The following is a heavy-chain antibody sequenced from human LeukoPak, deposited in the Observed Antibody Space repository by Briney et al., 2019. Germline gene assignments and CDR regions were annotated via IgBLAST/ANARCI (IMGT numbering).Heavy chain of an antibody. V-gene: IGHV4-59*01. Sequence: SGTLSLTCSVSGGSISSYYWSWIRQPPGKGLEWIGYIYYSGSTNYNPSLKSRVTISVDTSKNQFSLKLSSVTAADTAVYYCARDSGKLGFDYWGQGTLVTVSS. CDR1: GGSISSYY. D-gene: IGHD7-27*01. CDR3: ARDSGKLGFDY. J-gene: IGHJ4*02. CDR2: IYYSGST.